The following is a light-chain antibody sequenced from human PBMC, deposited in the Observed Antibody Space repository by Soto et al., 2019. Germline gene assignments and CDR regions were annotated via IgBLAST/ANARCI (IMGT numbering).Light chain of an antibody. Sequence: EVMMTQYPDTVSVTPGETVTLSCGASQSVRTNLAWYQQRPGQAPRLLIHYSSTRASDIPARFSGSGSGTNFTLAISSLQSEDFAVYYCQQYGSSSWTFGQGTKVAIK. CDR2: YSS. CDR3: QQYGSSSWT. V-gene: IGKV3D-15*01. CDR1: QSVRTN. J-gene: IGKJ1*01.